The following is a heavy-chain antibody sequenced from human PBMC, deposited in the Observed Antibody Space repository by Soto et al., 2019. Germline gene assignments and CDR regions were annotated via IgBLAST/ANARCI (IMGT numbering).Heavy chain of an antibody. V-gene: IGHV3-72*01. J-gene: IGHJ4*02. CDR3: AKPTTGTEY. CDR2: TRNKANSHTT. Sequence: GGSLRLSCEASGFTFSDHYMDWVRQAPGKGLEWVGRTRNKANSHTTEYAASVKGRFTISRDDSKNSLYLQMNSLKIEDTAVYYCAKPTTGTEYWGQGTLVTVSS. D-gene: IGHD4-17*01. CDR1: GFTFSDHY.